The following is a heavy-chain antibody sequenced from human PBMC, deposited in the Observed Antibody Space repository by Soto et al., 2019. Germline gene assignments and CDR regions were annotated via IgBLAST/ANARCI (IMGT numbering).Heavy chain of an antibody. CDR3: ARQVSSAWPPYYYDMDV. CDR1: GGSISSYF. J-gene: IGHJ6*02. D-gene: IGHD6-25*01. V-gene: IGHV4-59*08. Sequence: PSETLSLTCTVSGGSISSYFWSWIRQPPGRGLEWIGHIHYSGSTNYNPSLKSRVTISVDTSKNQVSLKLSSVTAADMAMYFCARQVSSAWPPYYYDMDVWGQGTTVT. CDR2: IHYSGST.